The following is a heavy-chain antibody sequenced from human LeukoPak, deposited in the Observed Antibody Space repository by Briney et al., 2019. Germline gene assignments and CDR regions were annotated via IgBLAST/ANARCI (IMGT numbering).Heavy chain of an antibody. D-gene: IGHD3-3*01. CDR3: ARVPKDFWGGFDY. J-gene: IGHJ4*02. V-gene: IGHV4-30-4*08. CDR1: GGSISSGDYY. CDR2: IYYSGST. Sequence: PSQTLSLTCTVSGGSISSGDYYWSWIRQPPGKGLEWIGYIYYSGSTYYNPSLKSRVTISVDTSKNQFSLKLSSVTAADTAVYYCARVPKDFWGGFDYWGQGTLVTVSS.